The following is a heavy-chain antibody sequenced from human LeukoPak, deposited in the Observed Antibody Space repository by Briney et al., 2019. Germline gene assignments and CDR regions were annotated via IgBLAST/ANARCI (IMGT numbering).Heavy chain of an antibody. CDR1: GFTFDGYA. D-gene: IGHD3-10*01. J-gene: IGHJ6*03. V-gene: IGHV3-43D*03. CDR2: INWDGGST. CDR3: AKGKKEYASGSRRYFYYYMDV. Sequence: PGGSLRLSCAASGFTFDGYAMPWVRQAPGKGLEWVSLINWDGGSTYYADSVKGRFTISRDNRKNSLYLQMNSLRTEDTALYFCAKGKKEYASGSRRYFYYYMDVWGKGTTVTVSS.